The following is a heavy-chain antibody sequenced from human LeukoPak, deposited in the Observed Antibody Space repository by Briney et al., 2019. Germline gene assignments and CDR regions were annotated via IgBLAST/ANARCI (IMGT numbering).Heavy chain of an antibody. J-gene: IGHJ5*02. CDR2: IIPIFGTA. V-gene: IGHV1-69*13. CDR3: ARRPNWYYGFIWFDP. D-gene: IGHD3-3*01. CDR1: GGTFSSYA. Sequence: ASVKVSCKASGGTFSSYAISWVRQAPGQGLEWMGGIIPIFGTANYAQKFQGRVTITADESTSTAYMEPSSLRSEDTAVYYCARRPNWYYGFIWFDPWGPGTLVTVSS.